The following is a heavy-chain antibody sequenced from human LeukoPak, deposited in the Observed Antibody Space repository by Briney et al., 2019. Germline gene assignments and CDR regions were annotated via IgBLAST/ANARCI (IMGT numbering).Heavy chain of an antibody. Sequence: SETLSLTCTVSGGSISSGSYYWSWIRQPAGKGLEWIGRIYTSGSTNYNPSLKSRVTISVDTSKNQFSLKPSSVTAADTAVYYCATHGRITMVRGATAFDYWGQGTLVTVSS. CDR1: GGSISSGSYY. CDR3: ATHGRITMVRGATAFDY. D-gene: IGHD3-10*01. J-gene: IGHJ4*02. V-gene: IGHV4-61*02. CDR2: IYTSGST.